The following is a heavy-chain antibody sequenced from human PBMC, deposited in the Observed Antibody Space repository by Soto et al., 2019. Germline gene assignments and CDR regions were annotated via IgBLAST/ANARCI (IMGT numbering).Heavy chain of an antibody. CDR3: ARGRATSDGADY. CDR2: INHSGST. CDR1: GGSFSGYY. Sequence: SEPLSLTCAVYGGSFSGYYWSWIRQPPGKGLEWIGEINHSGSTNYNPSLKSRVTISVDTSKNQFSLKLSSVTAADTAVYYCARGRATSDGADYWGQGTLVTVS. J-gene: IGHJ4*02. V-gene: IGHV4-34*01.